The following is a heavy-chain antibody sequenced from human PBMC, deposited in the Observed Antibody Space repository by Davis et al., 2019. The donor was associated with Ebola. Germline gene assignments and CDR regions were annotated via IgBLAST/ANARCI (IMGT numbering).Heavy chain of an antibody. J-gene: IGHJ5*02. CDR2: IYYSGRT. Sequence: PSETLSLTCTVSGDSVSSGTDYWSWIRQPPGKGLEWIGYIYYSGRTNYNPSLQSRVTMSVDTSKSQFSLKLSSVTAADTAVYYCARDGRQWPVQRWFDPWGQGTLVTVSS. CDR3: ARDGRQWPVQRWFDP. V-gene: IGHV4-61*01. D-gene: IGHD6-19*01. CDR1: GDSVSSGTDY.